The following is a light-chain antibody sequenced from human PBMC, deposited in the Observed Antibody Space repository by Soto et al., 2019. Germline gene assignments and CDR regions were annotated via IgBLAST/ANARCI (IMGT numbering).Light chain of an antibody. CDR1: QSVSSS. CDR2: GAS. J-gene: IGKJ1*01. CDR3: QQYNNWLPGT. V-gene: IGKV3-15*01. Sequence: EVVMTQSPATLSVFPGERVTLSCRASQSVSSSLAWYQQKPGQAPRLLIYGASTRATGIPARFSGSGSGTEFTLTISSLQSEDFAVYYCQQYNNWLPGTFGQGTKVEIK.